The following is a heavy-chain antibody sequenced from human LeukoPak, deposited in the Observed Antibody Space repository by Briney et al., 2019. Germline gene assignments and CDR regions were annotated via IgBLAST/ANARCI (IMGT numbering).Heavy chain of an antibody. Sequence: PGGSLRLSCAASGFTFSSYEMNWVRQAPGKGLEWVSYISSSGSTIYYADSVKGRFTISRDNAKNSLYLQMNSLRAEDTAVYYCARNRGEPLDYWGQGTLVTASS. CDR2: ISSSGSTI. J-gene: IGHJ4*02. CDR3: ARNRGEPLDY. CDR1: GFTFSSYE. V-gene: IGHV3-48*03. D-gene: IGHD4-17*01.